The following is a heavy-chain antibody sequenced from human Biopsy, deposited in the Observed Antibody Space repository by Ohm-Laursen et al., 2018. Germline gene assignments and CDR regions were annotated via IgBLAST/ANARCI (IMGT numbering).Heavy chain of an antibody. CDR1: GYALSELS. CDR3: CCRSPFGVVIRSNKYYYGMDV. J-gene: IGHJ6*02. Sequence: SVKVSCNVSGYALSELSIHWVRQAPGQGLEWMGMINPSGSTTSYPRIFQGRVTMTRDTSKSTVYMELSSLRSADTAVYYCCCRSPFGVVIRSNKYYYGMDVWGQGTTVTVSS. V-gene: IGHV1-46*01. D-gene: IGHD3-3*01. CDR2: INPSGSTT.